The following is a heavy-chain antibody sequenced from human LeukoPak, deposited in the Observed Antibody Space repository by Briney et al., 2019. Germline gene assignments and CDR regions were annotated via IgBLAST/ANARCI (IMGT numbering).Heavy chain of an antibody. D-gene: IGHD1-26*01. CDR1: GGTFSSYA. Sequence: SVKVSCKASGGTFSSYAISWVRQAPGQGLEWMGGIIPIFGTANYAQKFQGRVTITTDESTSTAYMELSSLRSEDTAVYYCARPCGSFPGGDAFDIWGQGTMVTVSS. CDR2: IIPIFGTA. J-gene: IGHJ3*02. V-gene: IGHV1-69*05. CDR3: ARPCGSFPGGDAFDI.